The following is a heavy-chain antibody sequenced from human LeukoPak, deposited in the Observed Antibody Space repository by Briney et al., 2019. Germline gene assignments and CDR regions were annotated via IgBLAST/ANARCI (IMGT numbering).Heavy chain of an antibody. V-gene: IGHV3-7*01. Sequence: PGRSLRLSCAASEFTFSSYGMHWVRQAPGKGLEWVANIKQDGSEKYYVDSVKGRFTISRDNAKNSLYLQMNSLRADDTAIYYCASSPGGYSSSSLIWFDPWGQGTLVTVSS. CDR3: ASSPGGYSSSSLIWFDP. J-gene: IGHJ5*02. CDR2: IKQDGSEK. D-gene: IGHD6-6*01. CDR1: EFTFSSYG.